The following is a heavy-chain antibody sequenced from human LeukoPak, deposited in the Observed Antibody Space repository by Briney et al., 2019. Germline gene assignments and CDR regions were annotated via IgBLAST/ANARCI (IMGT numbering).Heavy chain of an antibody. CDR2: INHSGST. CDR3: ARGVTGIAAAGGYYYYYMDV. Sequence: ASETLSLTCTVSGGSINSYYWSWIRQPPGKGLEWIGEINHSGSTNYNPSLKSRVTISVDTSKNQFSLKLSSVTAADTAVYYCARGVTGIAAAGGYYYYYMDVWGKGTTVTVSS. V-gene: IGHV4-34*01. J-gene: IGHJ6*03. CDR1: GGSINSYY. D-gene: IGHD6-13*01.